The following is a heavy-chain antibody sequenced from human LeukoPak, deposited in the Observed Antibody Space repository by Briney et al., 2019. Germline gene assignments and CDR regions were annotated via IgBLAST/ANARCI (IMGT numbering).Heavy chain of an antibody. J-gene: IGHJ4*02. CDR3: ASDHGGY. V-gene: IGHV3-33*01. CDR2: IWYDGSNI. CDR1: GFTFSNYG. Sequence: PGGSLRLSCASSGFTFSNYGMHWVRQAPGKGLEWVAVIWYDGSNIYYADSVKGRFTISRDNSKNTLYLQMDSLRAEDTAIYYCASDHGGYWGQGTLVTVSS.